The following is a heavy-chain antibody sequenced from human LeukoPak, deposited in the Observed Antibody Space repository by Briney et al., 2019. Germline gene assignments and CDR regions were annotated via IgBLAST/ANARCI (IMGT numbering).Heavy chain of an antibody. CDR3: AKDEVAIVVVPAAIRGRSLPLDY. Sequence: GGSLRLSCAASGFTFSSYWMSWVRQAPGKGLEWVAFIPYDGSNKFYADSVKGRFTISRDNSKNTLYLQMNSLRAEDTAVYYCAKDEVAIVVVPAAIRGRSLPLDYWGQGTLVTVSS. V-gene: IGHV3-30*02. J-gene: IGHJ4*02. CDR1: GFTFSSYW. D-gene: IGHD2-2*02. CDR2: IPYDGSNK.